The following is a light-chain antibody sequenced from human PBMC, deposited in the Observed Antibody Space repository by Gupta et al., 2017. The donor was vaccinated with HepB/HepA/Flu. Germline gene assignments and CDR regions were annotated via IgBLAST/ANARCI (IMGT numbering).Light chain of an antibody. Sequence: EIVLTQSPGTLSLSPGERATLSCRASQSVSSSYLAWYQQKPGQAPRLLIYGASSRATGIPDRFSGSGSGTDFTLTISRLEPEDFAVYYCQQYDSSLWFGQGTKVEIK. J-gene: IGKJ1*01. CDR3: QQYDSSLW. V-gene: IGKV3-20*01. CDR1: QSVSSSY. CDR2: GAS.